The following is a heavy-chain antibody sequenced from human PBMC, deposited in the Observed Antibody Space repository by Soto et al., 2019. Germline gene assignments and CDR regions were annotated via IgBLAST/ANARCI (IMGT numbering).Heavy chain of an antibody. D-gene: IGHD2-15*01. J-gene: IGHJ4*02. V-gene: IGHV2-5*01. Sequence: QITLKESGPTLVKPTQTLTLTCTFSGFSLSTSGVGVGWIRQPPGKALEWLALIYWNDDKRYSPSLKSRLTITKDTSKNQVVLTMTNMDPVDTATYYCAHRREGYCSGGSCLPVDYWGQGTLVIVSS. CDR3: AHRREGYCSGGSCLPVDY. CDR1: GFSLSTSGVG. CDR2: IYWNDDK.